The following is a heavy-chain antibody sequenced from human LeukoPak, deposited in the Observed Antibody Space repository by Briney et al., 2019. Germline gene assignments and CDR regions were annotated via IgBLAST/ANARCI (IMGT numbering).Heavy chain of an antibody. CDR3: AGGSGYLIDY. CDR2: IKQDGSQK. Sequence: GGSLRLSCAVPGFTLSSYWMTWVRQAPGKGLEWVANIKQDGSQKEYVDSVKGRFTISRDNTKGSLYLQIDSLRVGDTAVYYGAGGSGYLIDYWGQGTLVTVSS. CDR1: GFTLSSYW. J-gene: IGHJ4*02. V-gene: IGHV3-7*01. D-gene: IGHD3-22*01.